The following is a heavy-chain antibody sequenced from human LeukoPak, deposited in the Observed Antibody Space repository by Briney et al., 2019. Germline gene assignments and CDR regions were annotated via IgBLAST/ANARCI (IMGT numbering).Heavy chain of an antibody. CDR1: GGSFSGYY. CDR3: ARSTALNFDY. J-gene: IGHJ4*02. Sequence: SETLSLTCAVYGGSFSGYYWSWIRQPPGKGLEWIGEINHSGSTNYSPSLKSRVTISVDTSKNQFSLKLSSVTAADTAVYYCARSTALNFDYWGQGTLVTVSS. V-gene: IGHV4-34*01. CDR2: INHSGST. D-gene: IGHD2-21*02.